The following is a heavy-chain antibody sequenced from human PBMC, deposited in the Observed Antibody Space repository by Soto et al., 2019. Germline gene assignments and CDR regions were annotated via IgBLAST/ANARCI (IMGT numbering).Heavy chain of an antibody. J-gene: IGHJ4*02. CDR2: INHSGST. Sequence: QVQLQQWGAGLLKPSETLSLTCAVYGGSFSGYYWSWIRQPPGKGLEWIGEINHSGSTNYNPSLKSRVTISVDTSMNQFSLKLSSVTAADTAVYYCARGGVVVVAALAYYFDYWGQGTLVTVSS. D-gene: IGHD2-15*01. CDR1: GGSFSGYY. V-gene: IGHV4-34*01. CDR3: ARGGVVVVAALAYYFDY.